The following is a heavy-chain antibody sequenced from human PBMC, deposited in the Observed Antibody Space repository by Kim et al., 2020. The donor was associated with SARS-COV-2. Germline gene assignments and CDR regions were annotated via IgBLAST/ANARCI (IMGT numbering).Heavy chain of an antibody. J-gene: IGHJ4*02. D-gene: IGHD5-12*01. V-gene: IGHV1-46*01. CDR3: ARDLLVEMATTTGY. Sequence: AKKVQGRVTMTRDTSTSTVYMELSSLRSEDTAVYYCARDLLVEMATTTGYWGQGTLVTVSS.